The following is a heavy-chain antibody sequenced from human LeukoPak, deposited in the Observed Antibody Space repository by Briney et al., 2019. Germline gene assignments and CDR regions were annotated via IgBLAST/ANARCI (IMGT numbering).Heavy chain of an antibody. CDR3: ARGSRYGSGSPYYYYYMDV. D-gene: IGHD3-10*01. V-gene: IGHV3-21*01. CDR2: ISSSSSYI. CDR1: GFTFSSYS. Sequence: GGSLRLSCAASGFTFSSYSMNWVRQAPGKGLEWVSSISSSSSYIYYADSVKGRFTISRDNAKNSLYLQMNSLRAEDTAVYYCARGSRYGSGSPYYYYYMDVWGKGTTVTVSS. J-gene: IGHJ6*03.